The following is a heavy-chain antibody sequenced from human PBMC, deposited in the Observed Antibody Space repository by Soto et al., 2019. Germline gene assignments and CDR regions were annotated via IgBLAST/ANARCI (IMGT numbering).Heavy chain of an antibody. CDR3: AKEPYYYGSGSYSYFDY. J-gene: IGHJ4*02. D-gene: IGHD3-10*01. CDR1: GFTFSSYG. V-gene: IGHV3-30*18. Sequence: QVQLVESGGGVVQPGRSLRLSCAASGFTFSSYGMHWVRQAPGKGLEWVAVISYDGSNKYYADSVKGRFTISRDNSKNTLYLQMNSLRAEDTAVYYCAKEPYYYGSGSYSYFDYWGQGTLVTVSS. CDR2: ISYDGSNK.